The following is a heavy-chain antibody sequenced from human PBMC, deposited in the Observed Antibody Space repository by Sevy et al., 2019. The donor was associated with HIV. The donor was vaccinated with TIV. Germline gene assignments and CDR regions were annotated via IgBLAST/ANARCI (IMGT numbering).Heavy chain of an antibody. Sequence: GGSLRLSCAASGFTFSNAWMSWVRRAPGKGLEWVGRVKSKTDGGPTDYAAPVKGRFTISRDDSKNTLYLQMNSLKTEDTAVYYYTTLALTTVIEFDYWGQGTLVTVSS. CDR1: GFTFSNAW. D-gene: IGHD4-17*01. CDR3: TTLALTTVIEFDY. J-gene: IGHJ4*02. V-gene: IGHV3-15*01. CDR2: VKSKTDGGPT.